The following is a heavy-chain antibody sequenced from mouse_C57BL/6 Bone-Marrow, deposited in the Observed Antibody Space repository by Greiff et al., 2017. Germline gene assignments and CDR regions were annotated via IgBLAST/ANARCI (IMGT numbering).Heavy chain of an antibody. J-gene: IGHJ3*01. CDR1: GYTFTDYY. D-gene: IGHD2-4*01. Sequence: EVQLQQSGPELVKPGASVKISCKASGYTFTDYYMNWVKQSHGKSLEWIGDINPNNGGTSYNQKFKGKATLTVDKSSRPAYMELRSLTSEDSAVYYCARDGAIYYDYDGVAYWGQGTLVTVSA. CDR2: INPNNGGT. CDR3: ARDGAIYYDYDGVAY. V-gene: IGHV1-26*01.